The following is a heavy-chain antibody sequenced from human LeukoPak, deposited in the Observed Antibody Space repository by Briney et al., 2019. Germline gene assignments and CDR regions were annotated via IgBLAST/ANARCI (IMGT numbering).Heavy chain of an antibody. V-gene: IGHV3-23*01. CDR2: ISNSGGST. CDR1: GFSFSNYA. J-gene: IGHJ4*02. Sequence: GSLRLFRVTSGFSFSNYAMNWVRQAPGKGLEWVSAISNSGGSTYCADSVKGRFTISRDNSKNTLYLQVDSLRAEDTAVYYCAKPAWGGTFDDWGQGTLVTVSS. D-gene: IGHD3-16*01. CDR3: AKPAWGGTFDD.